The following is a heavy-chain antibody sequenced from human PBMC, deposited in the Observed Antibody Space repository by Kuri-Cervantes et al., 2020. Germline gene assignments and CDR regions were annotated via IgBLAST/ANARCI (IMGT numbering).Heavy chain of an antibody. Sequence: SETLSLTCTVSGGSISSYYWSWIRQPPGKGLEWIGYIYYSGSTNYNPSLKSRVTISVDTSKNQFSLKLNSVTAADTAVYFCARYRRGEGKGFDYWGQGTLVTSPQ. J-gene: IGHJ4*02. CDR1: GGSISSYY. D-gene: IGHD1-14*01. CDR2: IYYSGST. V-gene: IGHV4-59*01. CDR3: ARYRRGEGKGFDY.